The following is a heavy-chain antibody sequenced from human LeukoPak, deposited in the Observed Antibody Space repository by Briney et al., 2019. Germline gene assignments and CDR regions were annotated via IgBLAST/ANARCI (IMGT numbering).Heavy chain of an antibody. D-gene: IGHD2-8*01. J-gene: IGHJ4*02. CDR1: GYSFTSYW. V-gene: IGHV5-51*01. Sequence: GESLKISCKGSGYSFTSYWIGWVRQMPGKGLEWMGIIYPGDSDTRYSPSFQGQVTISADKSITTAYLQWSSLKASDTAMYYCARGSEYCTNGVCYTGNYFDYWGQGTLVTVSS. CDR3: ARGSEYCTNGVCYTGNYFDY. CDR2: IYPGDSDT.